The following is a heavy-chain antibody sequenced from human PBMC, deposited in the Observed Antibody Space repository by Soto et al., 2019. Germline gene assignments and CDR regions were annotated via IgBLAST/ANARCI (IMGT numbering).Heavy chain of an antibody. CDR2: ISSSGSTI. J-gene: IGHJ5*02. Sequence: LRLSCAASGFTFSSYEMNWVRQAPGKGLEWVSYISSSGSTIYYADSVKGRFTISRDNAKNSLYLQMNSLRAEDTAVYYCARDLRSYDFWSGYTTWGQGTLVTV. D-gene: IGHD3-3*01. V-gene: IGHV3-48*03. CDR1: GFTFSSYE. CDR3: ARDLRSYDFWSGYTT.